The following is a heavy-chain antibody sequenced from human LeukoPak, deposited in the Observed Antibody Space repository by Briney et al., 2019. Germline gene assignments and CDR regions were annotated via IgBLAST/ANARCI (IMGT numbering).Heavy chain of an antibody. CDR2: ISGSGGST. D-gene: IGHD3-22*01. J-gene: IGHJ4*02. CDR1: GFTFSSYS. CDR3: AKDPITMIAYYFDY. Sequence: PGGSLRLSCAASGFTFSSYSMNWVRQAPGTGLEWVSAISGSGGSTYYADSVKGRFTISRDNSKNTLYLQMNSLRAEDTAVYYCAKDPITMIAYYFDYWGQGTLVTVSS. V-gene: IGHV3-23*01.